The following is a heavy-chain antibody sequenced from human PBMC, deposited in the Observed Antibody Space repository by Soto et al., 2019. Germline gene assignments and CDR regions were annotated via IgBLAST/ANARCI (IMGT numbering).Heavy chain of an antibody. D-gene: IGHD1-20*01. CDR3: AAYNSAPHAAFDI. Sequence: GRSMSLSCEVSGFTLKIYWMSWVRQARGKGLEWLANMNGDGNKKYEVDSVKGLFTIWGDSAGSALLVRRDSLRDEDTAVYFCAAYNSAPHAAFDIWGRGTLVTVSS. CDR1: GFTLKIYW. J-gene: IGHJ3*02. CDR2: MNGDGNKK. V-gene: IGHV3-7*01.